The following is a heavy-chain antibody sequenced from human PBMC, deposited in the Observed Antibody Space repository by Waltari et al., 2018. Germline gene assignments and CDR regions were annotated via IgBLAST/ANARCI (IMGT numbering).Heavy chain of an antibody. CDR2: IYYSGST. CDR3: ARALTIFGVAYAFDI. J-gene: IGHJ3*02. CDR1: GGSISSYY. V-gene: IGHV4-59*01. D-gene: IGHD3-3*01. Sequence: QVQLQESGPGLVKPSETLSLTCTVSGGSISSYYWSWIRQPPGKGLEWIGYIYYSGSTNYNPSRKSRVTISVDTSKNQFSLKLSSVTAADTAVYYCARALTIFGVAYAFDIWGQGTMVTVSS.